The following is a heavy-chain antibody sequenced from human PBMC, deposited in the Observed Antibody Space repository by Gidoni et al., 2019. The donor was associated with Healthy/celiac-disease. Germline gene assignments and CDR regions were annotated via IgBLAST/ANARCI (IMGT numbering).Heavy chain of an antibody. CDR2: IGTAGDT. CDR1: GFTFSSYD. J-gene: IGHJ3*02. CDR3: ARGDSSGDAFDI. Sequence: EVQLVESGGGLVQPGGSLRLPCAASGFTFSSYDMHGVRQATGKGLEWVSAIGTAGDTYYPGSVKGRFTISRENAKNSLYLQMNSLRAGDTAVYYCARGDSSGDAFDIWGQGTMVTVSS. D-gene: IGHD3-22*01. V-gene: IGHV3-13*01.